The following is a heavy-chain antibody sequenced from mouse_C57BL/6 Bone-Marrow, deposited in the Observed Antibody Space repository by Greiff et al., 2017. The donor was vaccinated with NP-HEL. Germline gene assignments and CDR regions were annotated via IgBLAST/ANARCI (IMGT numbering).Heavy chain of an antibody. CDR1: GFSLTSYG. Sequence: VMLVESGPGLVQPSQSLSITCTVSGFSLTSYGVHWVRQSPGKGLEWLGVIWRGGSTDYNAAFMSRLSITKDNSKSQVFFKMNSLQADDTAIYYCAKGVTTGYYAMDYWGQGTSVTVSS. CDR3: AKGVTTGYYAMDY. CDR2: IWRGGST. D-gene: IGHD2-2*01. J-gene: IGHJ4*01. V-gene: IGHV2-5*01.